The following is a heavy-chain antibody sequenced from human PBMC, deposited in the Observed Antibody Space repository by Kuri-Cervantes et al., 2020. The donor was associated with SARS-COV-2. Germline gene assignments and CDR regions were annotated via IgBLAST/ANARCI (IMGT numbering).Heavy chain of an antibody. D-gene: IGHD3-10*01. Sequence: GSLRLSCAVYSGSLTGYYWSWIRQSPGKGLQWIGEIHQTGRTNDNPSLKSRVTMSVDESKNQISLNLTSVTAADSAVYYCARGPQITTIRGVITFAYWGQGILVTVSS. J-gene: IGHJ4*02. CDR1: SGSLTGYY. CDR2: IHQTGRT. CDR3: ARGPQITTIRGVITFAY. V-gene: IGHV4-34*01.